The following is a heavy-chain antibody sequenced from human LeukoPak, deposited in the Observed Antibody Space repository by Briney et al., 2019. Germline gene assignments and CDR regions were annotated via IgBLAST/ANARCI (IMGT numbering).Heavy chain of an antibody. D-gene: IGHD4-11*01. CDR3: ARAATVTAGMDV. CDR2: IIPIFGTA. J-gene: IGHJ6*02. Sequence: ASVKVSCKASGYTFTSYGISWVRQAPGQGLEWMGGIIPIFGTANYAQKFQGRVTITADESTSTAYMELSSLRSEDTAVYYCARAATVTAGMDVWGQGTTVTVSS. V-gene: IGHV1-69*13. CDR1: GYTFTSYG.